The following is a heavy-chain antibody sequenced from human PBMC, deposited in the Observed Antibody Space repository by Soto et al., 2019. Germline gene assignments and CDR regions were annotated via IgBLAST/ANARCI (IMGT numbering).Heavy chain of an antibody. CDR3: TTDLWNEYSSSYYYYYMDV. Sequence: GESLKISCAASGFTFSNAWMSWVRQAPGKGLEWVGRIKSKTDGGTTDYAAPVKGRFTISRDDSKNTLYLQMNSLKTEDTAVYYCTTDLWNEYSSSYYYYYMDVWGKGTTVTVSS. CDR1: GFTFSNAW. CDR2: IKSKTDGGTT. V-gene: IGHV3-15*01. D-gene: IGHD6-6*01. J-gene: IGHJ6*03.